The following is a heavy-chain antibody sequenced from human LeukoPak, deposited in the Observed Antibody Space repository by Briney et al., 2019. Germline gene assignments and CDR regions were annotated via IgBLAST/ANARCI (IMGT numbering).Heavy chain of an antibody. V-gene: IGHV3-48*03. J-gene: IGHJ6*02. CDR1: GFTFSSYE. CDR2: ISSSGSAI. CDR3: ARSGKAVAGRYYGMDV. D-gene: IGHD6-19*01. Sequence: GGSLRLSCAASGFTFSSYEMNWVRQAPGKGLEWVSCISSSGSAIYYADSVKGRFTISRDNAKNSLYLQMNSLRAEDTAVYYCARSGKAVAGRYYGMDVWGQGATVTVSS.